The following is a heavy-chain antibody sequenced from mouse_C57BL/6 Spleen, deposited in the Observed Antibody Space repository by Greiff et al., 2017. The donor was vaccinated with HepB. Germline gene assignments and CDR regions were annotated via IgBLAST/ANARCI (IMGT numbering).Heavy chain of an antibody. Sequence: EVKLVESGGGLVKPGGSLKLSCAASGFTFSDYGMHWVRQAPEKGLEWVAYISSGSSTIYYADTVKGRFTISRDNAKNTLFLQMTSLRSEDTAMYYCARGSYYYGSSSYFDVWGTGTTVTVSS. CDR1: GFTFSDYG. J-gene: IGHJ1*03. D-gene: IGHD1-1*01. V-gene: IGHV5-17*01. CDR3: ARGSYYYGSSSYFDV. CDR2: ISSGSSTI.